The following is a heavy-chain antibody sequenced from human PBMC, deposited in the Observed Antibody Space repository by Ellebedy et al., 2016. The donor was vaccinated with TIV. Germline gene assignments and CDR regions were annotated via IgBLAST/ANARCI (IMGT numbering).Heavy chain of an antibody. J-gene: IGHJ2*01. D-gene: IGHD3/OR15-3a*01. V-gene: IGHV4-39*01. CDR1: GDSISSSTYY. CDR3: ARNLVIFTFKKWYFDL. Sequence: SETLSLTCTVSGDSISSSTYYWGWIRQPPGKGLEWIGTIYSSGSTYYNPSLKSRVTISVDTSNNQFSLKLSSVTAADTAVYYCARNLVIFTFKKWYFDLWGRGTLVTVSS. CDR2: IYSSGST.